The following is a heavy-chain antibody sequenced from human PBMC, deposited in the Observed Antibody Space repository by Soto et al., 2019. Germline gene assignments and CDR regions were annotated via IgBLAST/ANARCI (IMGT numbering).Heavy chain of an antibody. V-gene: IGHV2-5*02. CDR3: ARPTRGVYDSGRLCEKFDY. D-gene: IGHD5-12*01. J-gene: IGHJ4*02. Sequence: QITVKASGLTLVKPTQTLTLTCTFSGFSLSTNGMGVGWIRQSPGKALEWLALVYWDDDKRYSPSLRSRLTNPQDTTKNKVDHTMTNMDPVDTATYFCARPTRGVYDSGRLCEKFDYWGRGTLVTVSP. CDR1: GFSLSTNGMG. CDR2: VYWDDDK.